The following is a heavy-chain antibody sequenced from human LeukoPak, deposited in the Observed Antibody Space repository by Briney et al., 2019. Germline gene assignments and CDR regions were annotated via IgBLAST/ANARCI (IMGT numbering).Heavy chain of an antibody. CDR2: ISSSSSTI. J-gene: IGHJ4*02. V-gene: IGHV3-48*04. CDR3: AKDSCGGDCYFFDY. CDR1: RFVFSSNS. D-gene: IGHD2-21*02. Sequence: PGGSLRLSCAASRFVFSSNSMIWVRQAPGKGLEWVSYISSSSSTIYYADSVKGRSTISRDNAKNSLYLQMNSLRAEDTAVYYCAKDSCGGDCYFFDYWGQGTLVTVSS.